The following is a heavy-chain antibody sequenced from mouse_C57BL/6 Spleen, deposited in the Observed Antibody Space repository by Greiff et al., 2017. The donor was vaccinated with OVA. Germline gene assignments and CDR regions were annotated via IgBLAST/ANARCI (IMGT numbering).Heavy chain of an antibody. D-gene: IGHD1-1*01. CDR3: ACYYGSSFCFDY. Sequence: EVQLQQSGPELVKPGASVKISCTASGYSFTDYNMNWVKQSNGKSLEWIGVINPNYGTTSYNHKFKGKATLTVDQSSSTVYMQLNSLTSEDSAVYYCACYYGSSFCFDYWGQGTTLTVSS. J-gene: IGHJ2*01. CDR2: INPNYGTT. CDR1: GYSFTDYN. V-gene: IGHV1-39*01.